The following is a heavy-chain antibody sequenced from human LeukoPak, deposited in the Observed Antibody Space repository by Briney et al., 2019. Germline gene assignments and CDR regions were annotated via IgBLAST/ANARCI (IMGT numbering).Heavy chain of an antibody. CDR3: ATTKGGNMITFGGVIVHDAFDI. CDR2: ISGSGGST. CDR1: GFTFSSYS. V-gene: IGHV3-23*01. D-gene: IGHD3-16*02. J-gene: IGHJ3*02. Sequence: PGGSLRLSCAASGFTFSSYSMNWVRQAPGKGLEWVSAISGSGGSTYYADSVKGRFAISRDNSKNTLYLQMNSLRAEDTAVYYCATTKGGNMITFGGVIVHDAFDIWGQGTMVTVSS.